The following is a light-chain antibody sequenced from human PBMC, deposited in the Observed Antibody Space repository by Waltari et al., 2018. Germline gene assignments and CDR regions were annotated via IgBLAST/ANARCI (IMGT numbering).Light chain of an antibody. J-gene: IGLJ3*02. CDR2: VGTRGIVG. V-gene: IGLV9-49*03. CDR3: GTDHGTGNNFMWV. CDR1: GGHYK. Sequence: QPVLTQPPSASASLGASVTLTCTLSGGHYKVDWYQQRPGKGPRFVMRVGTRGIVGSKGDGIPERFSVLGSGLNRYLIIKNLQEEDESDFYCGTDHGTGNNFMWVFGGGTKLTV.